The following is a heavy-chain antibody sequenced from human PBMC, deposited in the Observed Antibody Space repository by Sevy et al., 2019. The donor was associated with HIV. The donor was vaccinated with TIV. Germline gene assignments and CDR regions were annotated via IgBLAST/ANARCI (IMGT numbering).Heavy chain of an antibody. J-gene: IGHJ4*02. CDR1: GFTFSDYD. D-gene: IGHD2-21*02. V-gene: IGHV3-30*04. CDR2: MSHDGNYK. CDR3: ERLFYCGGDCYYLDY. Sequence: GGSLRLSCAASGFTFSDYDMHWVRQAPGKGLEWVAVMSHDGNYKNHADSVKVRFTISRDNFKNTLYLQMNSRTVEDTAVYFCERLFYCGGDCYYLDYWGQGAPVTVSS.